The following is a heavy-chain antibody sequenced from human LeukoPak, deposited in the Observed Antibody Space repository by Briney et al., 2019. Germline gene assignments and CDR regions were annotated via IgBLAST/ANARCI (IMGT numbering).Heavy chain of an antibody. Sequence: ASVKVSCKASGYTFTSYYMHWVRQAPGQGLEWVGIINPSGGSTSYAQKFQGRVTMTRDTSTSTVYMELSSLRSEDTAVYYCARDRSGDCYYDYWGQGTLVTVSS. J-gene: IGHJ4*02. D-gene: IGHD2-21*02. CDR1: GYTFTSYY. CDR2: INPSGGST. CDR3: ARDRSGDCYYDY. V-gene: IGHV1-46*01.